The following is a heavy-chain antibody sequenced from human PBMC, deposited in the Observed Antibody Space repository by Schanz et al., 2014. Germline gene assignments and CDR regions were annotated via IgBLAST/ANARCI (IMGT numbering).Heavy chain of an antibody. CDR2: IIVYTANT. D-gene: IGHD3-9*01. J-gene: IGHJ5*02. CDR1: GYTFTTYA. V-gene: IGHV1-18*01. Sequence: QGQVVQSGAEAKKPGASVRVSCKASGYTFTTYAMGWVRQATGQELEWVGIIIVYTANTKYGQKVRGRITMTADTSMSTVNMELRSLQSDDSSLYSRAKAEYDILTDYYSSLDPWGQGTLVTVSS. CDR3: AKAEYDILTDYYSSLDP.